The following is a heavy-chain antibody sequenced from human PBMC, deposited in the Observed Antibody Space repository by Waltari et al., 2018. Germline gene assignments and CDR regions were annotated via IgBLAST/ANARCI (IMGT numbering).Heavy chain of an antibody. CDR2: IYTSGST. V-gene: IGHV4-61*09. J-gene: IGHJ4*02. CDR1: GGSISSGRSY. D-gene: IGHD1-26*01. Sequence: QVQLQESGPGLVKPSQTLSLTCPVSGGSISSGRSYWSWIRQPAGKGLEWIGYIYTSGSTNYNPSLKSRVTISVDTSKNQFSLKLSSVTAADTAVYYCARDYLGGSYDYWGQGTLVTVSS. CDR3: ARDYLGGSYDY.